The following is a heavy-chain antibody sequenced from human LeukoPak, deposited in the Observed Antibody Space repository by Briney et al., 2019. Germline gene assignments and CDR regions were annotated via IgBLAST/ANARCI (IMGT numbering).Heavy chain of an antibody. CDR3: AKSRWSWFGEVDY. CDR1: GGSISRSSYY. J-gene: IGHJ4*02. D-gene: IGHD3-10*01. V-gene: IGHV4-39*01. CDR2: IYYSGST. Sequence: SETLSLTCTISGGSISRSSYYWGWIRQPPGKGLEWIGSIYYSGSTYYNPSLKSRVTIFVDTSKNQFSLKLNSVTAADTAVYYCAKSRWSWFGEVDYWGQGTLVTVSS.